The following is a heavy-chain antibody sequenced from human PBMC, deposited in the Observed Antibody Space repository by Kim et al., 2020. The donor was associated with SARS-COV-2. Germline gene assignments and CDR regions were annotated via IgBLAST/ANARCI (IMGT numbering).Heavy chain of an antibody. D-gene: IGHD1-26*01. CDR3: SKGVTVSGSYIDY. CDR1: GFTFSSYA. J-gene: IGHJ4*02. CDR2: ISGSGGST. V-gene: IGHV3-23*01. Sequence: GGSLRLSCAASGFTFSSYAMRWVRQAPGKGLEWVSTISGSGGSTFYADSVKGRFTISRDNSKNTLYLQMHSLIAEDTAVYYCSKGVTVSGSYIDYWGQGTLVTVSS.